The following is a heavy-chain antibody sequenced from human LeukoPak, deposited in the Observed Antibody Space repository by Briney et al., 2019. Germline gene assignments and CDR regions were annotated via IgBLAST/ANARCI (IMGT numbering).Heavy chain of an antibody. D-gene: IGHD3-10*01. J-gene: IGHJ3*02. V-gene: IGHV4-59*12. CDR2: IFHSGNT. CDR3: AKSNGYGLIDI. CDR1: GGSISNKY. Sequence: PSETLSLTCTVSGGSISNKYWSWIRQSPGKGLEWIGSIFHSGNTNYNPSLKSRVSISIGTSKNQFSLKLSSVTAADTAVYYCAKSNGYGLIDIWGQGTMVTVSS.